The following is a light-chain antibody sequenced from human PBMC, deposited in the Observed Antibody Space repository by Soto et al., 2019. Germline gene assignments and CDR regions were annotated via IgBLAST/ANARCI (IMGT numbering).Light chain of an antibody. CDR2: LGS. CDR3: MQASET. Sequence: DIVMTQSPLSLPVTPGEPASISCRSSQSLLHSNGYNYLDWYLQKAGQSPQLLIYLGSNRASGVPDRFSGSGSGTDFTLKISRVEAEDVGVYYCMQASETFGQGTKVEIK. CDR1: QSLLHSNGYNY. J-gene: IGKJ1*01. V-gene: IGKV2-28*01.